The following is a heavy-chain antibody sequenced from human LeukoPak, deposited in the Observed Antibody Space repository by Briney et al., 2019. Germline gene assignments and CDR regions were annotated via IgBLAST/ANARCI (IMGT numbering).Heavy chain of an antibody. CDR1: GFTFSGYS. CDR3: ARVSITMIVVGDY. D-gene: IGHD3-22*01. V-gene: IGHV3-48*01. CDR2: ISSSSSTI. Sequence: PGGSLRLSCAASGFTFSGYSMNWVRQAPGRGLEWVSYISSSSSTIYYADSVKGRFTISRDNAKNSLYLQMNSLRAEDTAVYYCARVSITMIVVGDYWGQGTLVTVSS. J-gene: IGHJ4*02.